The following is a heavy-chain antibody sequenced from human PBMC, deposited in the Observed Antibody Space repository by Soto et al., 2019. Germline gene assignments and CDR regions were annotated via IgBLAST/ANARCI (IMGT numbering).Heavy chain of an antibody. D-gene: IGHD2-2*01. CDR3: ASRYCSSTSCYTAAGRRGGYFQH. CDR1: GFTFSSYW. J-gene: IGHJ1*01. V-gene: IGHV3-7*03. CDR2: IKQDGSEK. Sequence: EVQLVESGGGLVQPGGSLRLSCAASGFTFSSYWMSWVRQAPGKGLEWVANIKQDGSEKYYVDSVKGRFTISRDNAKNSLYLQMNSLRAEDTAVYCCASRYCSSTSCYTAAGRRGGYFQHWGQGTLVTVSS.